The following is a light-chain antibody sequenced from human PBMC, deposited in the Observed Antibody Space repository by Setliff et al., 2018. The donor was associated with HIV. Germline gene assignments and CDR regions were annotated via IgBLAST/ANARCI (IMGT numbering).Light chain of an antibody. CDR1: SNDVGRYDL. CDR2: QAT. J-gene: IGLJ1*01. V-gene: IGLV2-23*01. CDR3: CSNTGSNTFV. Sequence: QSALTQPASVSGSPGQSITISCTGTSNDVGRYDLVSWYQQNPARAPKLIIYQATRRPSGVSNRFSGSKSGNVASLTISGLQAEDEADYYCCSNTGSNTFVFGTGTKATVL.